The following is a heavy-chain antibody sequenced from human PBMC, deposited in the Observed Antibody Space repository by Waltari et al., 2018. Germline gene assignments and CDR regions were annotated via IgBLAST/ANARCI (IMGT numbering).Heavy chain of an antibody. CDR1: GFRFNAYT. Sequence: EVQLVESGGGLVKPGGSLRLSCAASGFRFNAYTMNWVRPTPGKGLEWVSSIGSSSTYTYYADSVKGRFTISGDNAANSLYLEMNALRPDDTGVYYCASHPEDFYYYMDVWGKGTTVTVSS. CDR3: ASHPEDFYYYMDV. J-gene: IGHJ6*03. CDR2: IGSSSTYT. V-gene: IGHV3-21*06.